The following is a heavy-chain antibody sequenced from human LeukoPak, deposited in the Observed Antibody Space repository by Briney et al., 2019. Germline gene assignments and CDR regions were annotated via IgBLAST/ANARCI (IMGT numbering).Heavy chain of an antibody. V-gene: IGHV4-38-2*02. CDR3: ARDLSWVPTSDY. CDR1: GYSISSGYY. D-gene: IGHD4/OR15-4a*01. Sequence: PSETPSLTCAVSGYSISSGYYWGWIRQPPGKGLEWIGSIYHSGSTYYNPSLQSRVTISVDTSKNQFSLKLSSVTAADTAVYYCARDLSWVPTSDYCGQGTLVTVSS. CDR2: IYHSGST. J-gene: IGHJ4*02.